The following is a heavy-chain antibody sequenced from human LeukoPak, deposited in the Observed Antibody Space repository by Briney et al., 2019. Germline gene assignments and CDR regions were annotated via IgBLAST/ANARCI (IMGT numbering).Heavy chain of an antibody. Sequence: ASVKVSCKASGYTFTSYDINWVRQATGQGLEWMGWMNPNSGNTGYAQKFQGRVTITRNTSISTAYMELSSLRFEDTAVYYCAARGYGSGNYNDYWGQGTLVTVSS. J-gene: IGHJ4*02. CDR3: AARGYGSGNYNDY. CDR1: GYTFTSYD. CDR2: MNPNSGNT. V-gene: IGHV1-8*03. D-gene: IGHD3-10*01.